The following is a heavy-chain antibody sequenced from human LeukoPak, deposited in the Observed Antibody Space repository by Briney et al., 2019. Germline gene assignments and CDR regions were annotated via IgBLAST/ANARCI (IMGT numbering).Heavy chain of an antibody. Sequence: GGSLRLSCAASGFTFSSYSMNWVRQAPGKGLEWVSSISSSSSYIYYADSVKGRFTIYRDKAKNSLYLQMNRLRAEETAGYYCAGGGVIEEDFDYWGQGTLVTVSS. V-gene: IGHV3-21*01. CDR3: AGGGVIEEDFDY. D-gene: IGHD3-16*02. CDR1: GFTFSSYS. CDR2: ISSSSSYI. J-gene: IGHJ4*02.